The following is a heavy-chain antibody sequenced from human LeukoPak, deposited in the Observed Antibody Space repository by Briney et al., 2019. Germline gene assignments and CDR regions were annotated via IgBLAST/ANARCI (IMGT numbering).Heavy chain of an antibody. V-gene: IGHV1-2*02. J-gene: IGHJ4*02. CDR1: GYTFTGYY. Sequence: ASVKVSCKASGYTFTGYYMHWVRQAPGQGLEWMGWINPNSGGTNHAQKFQGRVTMTRDTSISTAYMELSRLRSDDTAVYYCARGDLVPAAYRGGNPDYWGQGTLVTVSS. CDR3: ARGDLVPAAYRGGNPDY. D-gene: IGHD2-2*01. CDR2: INPNSGGT.